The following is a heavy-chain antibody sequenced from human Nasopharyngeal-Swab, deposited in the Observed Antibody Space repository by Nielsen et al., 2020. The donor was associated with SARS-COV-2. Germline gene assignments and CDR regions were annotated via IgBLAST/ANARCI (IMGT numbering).Heavy chain of an antibody. CDR2: INHSGST. CDR3: ARGLSGVVPAPILGLGPFYSYYYMDV. CDR1: GGSFTSYY. D-gene: IGHD2-2*01. Sequence: GSLRLSCVVYGGSFTSYYWGWIRQPPGKWLEWIAEINHSGSTHYNPSLKSRVTISLDTSKNQFSLKLSSLTAADTAVYYCARGLSGVVPAPILGLGPFYSYYYMDVWGKGTTVTVSS. V-gene: IGHV4-34*01. J-gene: IGHJ6*03.